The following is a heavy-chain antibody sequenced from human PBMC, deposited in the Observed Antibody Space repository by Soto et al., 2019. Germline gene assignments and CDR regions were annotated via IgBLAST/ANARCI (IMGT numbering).Heavy chain of an antibody. CDR1: GYIFTSYY. Sequence: ASVKVSCKASGYIFTSYYINWVRQATGQGLEWMGWMNPSTGDTGCAQQFQGRITMTRNTSISAAYMELSSLRCEDTAMYYCARLWDFSNSNWFDPWAQGTLVTVSS. D-gene: IGHD4-4*01. V-gene: IGHV1-8*01. CDR2: MNPSTGDT. CDR3: ARLWDFSNSNWFDP. J-gene: IGHJ5*02.